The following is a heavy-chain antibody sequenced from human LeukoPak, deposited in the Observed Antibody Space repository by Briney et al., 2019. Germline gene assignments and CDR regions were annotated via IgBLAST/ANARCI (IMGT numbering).Heavy chain of an antibody. D-gene: IGHD6-6*01. V-gene: IGHV3-23*01. CDR1: GFTVSSNY. CDR2: ISGSGGST. J-gene: IGHJ3*02. Sequence: GGSLRLSCAASGFTVSSNYMSWVRQAPGKGLEWVSAISGSGGSTYYADSVKGRFTISRDNSKNTLYLQMNSLRAEDTAVYYCAKASSIAARGTTFDIWGQGTMVTVSS. CDR3: AKASSIAARGTTFDI.